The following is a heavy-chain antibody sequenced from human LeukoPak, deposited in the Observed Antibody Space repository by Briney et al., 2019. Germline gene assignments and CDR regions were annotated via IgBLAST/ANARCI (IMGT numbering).Heavy chain of an antibody. CDR1: GFTFSTFS. J-gene: IGHJ4*02. Sequence: GGSLRLSCAASGFTFSTFSMDWVRQAPGRGLQWLSYISSTSNTIYYADSLKGRSTISRDNAKNSLYLQIDSLSVEDTAVYYCARMGIAAAGVDYWGQGTLVTVSS. CDR2: ISSTSNTI. D-gene: IGHD6-13*01. CDR3: ARMGIAAAGVDY. V-gene: IGHV3-48*01.